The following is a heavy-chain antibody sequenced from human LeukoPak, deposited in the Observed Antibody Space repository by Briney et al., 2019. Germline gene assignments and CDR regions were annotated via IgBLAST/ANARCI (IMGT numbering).Heavy chain of an antibody. V-gene: IGHV3-7*03. CDR1: GFSLSAYW. J-gene: IGHJ4*02. CDR2: INRDGSQK. Sequence: PGGSLRLSCAASGFSLSAYWMTWVRQAPGKGLEWVANINRDGSQKNHVDSVKGRFTISRDNAKNSLYLQMNSLRAEDTAVYYCARDTSYGNYFDYWGQGTLVTVSS. D-gene: IGHD5-18*01. CDR3: ARDTSYGNYFDY.